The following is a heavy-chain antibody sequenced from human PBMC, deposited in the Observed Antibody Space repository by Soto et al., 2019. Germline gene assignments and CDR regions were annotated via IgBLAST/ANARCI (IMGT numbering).Heavy chain of an antibody. V-gene: IGHV1-69*12. J-gene: IGHJ6*02. CDR2: IIPVFGTA. D-gene: IGHD4-17*01. CDR3: ARGDATQLVVTTYYGMDV. CDR1: GGSLSNYG. Sequence: QVQLVQSGAEVKKPGSSVKVSCKASGGSLSNYGISWVRQAPGQGLEWMGGIIPVFGTANYAQKIQGRVTITAEESTSIVYLDMPSLRSENTAVYYCARGDATQLVVTTYYGMDVWGQGTTVTGSS.